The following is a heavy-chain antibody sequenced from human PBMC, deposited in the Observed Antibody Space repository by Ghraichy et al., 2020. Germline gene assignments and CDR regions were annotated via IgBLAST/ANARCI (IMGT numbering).Heavy chain of an antibody. D-gene: IGHD6-13*01. CDR1: GFTFSSYG. CDR3: ARDGTSAAGSRGAFDI. J-gene: IGHJ3*02. CDR2: IWYDGSNK. V-gene: IGHV3-33*01. Sequence: GGSLRLSCAASGFTFSSYGMHWVRQAPGKGLEWVAVIWYDGSNKYYADSVKGRFTISRDNSKNTLYLQMNSLRAEDTAVYYCARDGTSAAGSRGAFDIWGQGTMVTVSS.